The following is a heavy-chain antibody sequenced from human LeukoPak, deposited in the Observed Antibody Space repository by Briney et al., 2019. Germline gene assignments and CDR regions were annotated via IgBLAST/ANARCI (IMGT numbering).Heavy chain of an antibody. V-gene: IGHV3-30*04. CDR3: ARDWDYGGNSGHAFDI. CDR1: GFTFSSYA. Sequence: HPGGSLRLSCAASGFTFSSYAMHWVRQAPGKGLEWVAVISYDGSNKYYADSVKGRFTISRDNSKNTLYLQMNSLRAEDTAVYYCARDWDYGGNSGHAFDIWGQGTMVTVSS. J-gene: IGHJ3*02. CDR2: ISYDGSNK. D-gene: IGHD4-23*01.